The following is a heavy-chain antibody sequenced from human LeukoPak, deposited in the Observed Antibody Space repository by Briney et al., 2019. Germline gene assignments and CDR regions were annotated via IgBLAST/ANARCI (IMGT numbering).Heavy chain of an antibody. CDR3: ATDAAPLAAAGSWWLDP. Sequence: PGGSLRLSCAASGFTFDDYVMHWVRQTPGKGLEGVSLISGDGGTTYYADSVNGRFTISRDNSKNSLYLQMHSLRTEDTALYYCATDAAPLAAAGSWWLDPWGQGTLVTVSS. J-gene: IGHJ5*02. CDR2: ISGDGGTT. V-gene: IGHV3-43*02. CDR1: GFTFDDYV. D-gene: IGHD6-13*01.